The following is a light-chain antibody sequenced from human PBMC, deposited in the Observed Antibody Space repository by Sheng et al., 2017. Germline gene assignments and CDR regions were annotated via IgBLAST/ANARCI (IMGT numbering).Light chain of an antibody. Sequence: AIQLTQSPSSLSASVGDRVTITCRASQGINSAVAWYQQKPGKPPKLLIYDASSLQSGVPSRFSGSGSGTDFTLTISSLQPEDFATYYCQHPHLFGGGTKVEIK. CDR1: QGINSA. CDR3: QHPHL. V-gene: IGKV1-13*02. CDR2: DAS. J-gene: IGKJ4*01.